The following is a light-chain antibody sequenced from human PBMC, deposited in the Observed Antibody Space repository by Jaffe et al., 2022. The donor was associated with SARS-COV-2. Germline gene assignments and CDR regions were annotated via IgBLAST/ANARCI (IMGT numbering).Light chain of an antibody. Sequence: SYDLTQPPSVSVSPGQTARITCSGDALPKKYACWYLQKSGQAPVLVIYEDSRRPSGIPERFSGSRSGTMATLMISGAQVEDEADYYCSSTDSSTNHRVFGGGTKLTVL. CDR2: EDS. CDR1: ALPKKY. CDR3: SSTDSSTNHRV. V-gene: IGLV3-10*01. J-gene: IGLJ2*01.